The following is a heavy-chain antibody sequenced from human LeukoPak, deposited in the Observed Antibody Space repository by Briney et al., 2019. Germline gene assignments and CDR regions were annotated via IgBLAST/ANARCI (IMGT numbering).Heavy chain of an antibody. CDR2: IYPDGSTT. CDR3: AREGYDILTGYYTSLNWFDP. D-gene: IGHD3-9*01. V-gene: IGHV3-74*01. CDR1: GFTLNGYW. Sequence: GGSLRLSCAASGFTLNGYWMHWVRQAPGEGLVWVSRIYPDGSTTNYADSVKGRFTISRDNAKNTLYLQMNSLRAEDTAVYYCAREGYDILTGYYTSLNWFDPWGQGTLVTVSS. J-gene: IGHJ5*02.